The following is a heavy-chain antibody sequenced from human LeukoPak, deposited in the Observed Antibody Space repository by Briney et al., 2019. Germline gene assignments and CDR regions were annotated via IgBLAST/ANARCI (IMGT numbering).Heavy chain of an antibody. CDR2: IKHDETEI. V-gene: IGHV3-7*01. CDR3: ARSTSWGYSYYFDS. CDR1: EFTFSSYW. Sequence: GGSLRLACAASEFTFSSYWMTWVRQAPGKGLEWVANIKHDETEIYYVDSVKGRFTISRDNAKNSLYLQMNSLRAEDTAVYYCARSTSWGYSYYFDSWGQGTLVTV. J-gene: IGHJ4*02. D-gene: IGHD2-15*01.